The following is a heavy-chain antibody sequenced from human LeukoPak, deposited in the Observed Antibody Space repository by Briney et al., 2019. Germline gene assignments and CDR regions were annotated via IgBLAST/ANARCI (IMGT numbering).Heavy chain of an antibody. J-gene: IGHJ6*03. CDR2: IYHSMRT. CDR3: VRHDYAGDYYYYMDV. V-gene: IGHV4-38-2*01. Sequence: SETLSLACAVSGYSISSAYYWGWIRQPPGKGLEWIGSIYHSMRTYYNPSLKSRVAISVDTSKNQFSLKLSSVTAADTAVYYCVRHDYAGDYYYYMDVWGKGTTVTVSS. D-gene: IGHD4-17*01. CDR1: GYSISSAYY.